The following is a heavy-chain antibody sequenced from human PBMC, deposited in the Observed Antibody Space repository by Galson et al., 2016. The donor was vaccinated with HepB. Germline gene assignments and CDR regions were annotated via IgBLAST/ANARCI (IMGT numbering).Heavy chain of an antibody. Sequence: SLRLSCAASGFSFSDYYMAWIRQAPGKGLEWVAAISYDGRDKYYADSVKGRFTISRDNSRNMVYLEMNSLRPEDTAVYYCARDPYGDNDAFDIWGQGTMVSVSS. V-gene: IGHV3-30-3*01. CDR3: ARDPYGDNDAFDI. CDR1: GFSFSDYY. J-gene: IGHJ3*02. CDR2: ISYDGRDK. D-gene: IGHD4-17*01.